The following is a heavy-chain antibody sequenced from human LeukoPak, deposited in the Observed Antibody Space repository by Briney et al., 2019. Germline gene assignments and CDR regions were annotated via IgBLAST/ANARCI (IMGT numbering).Heavy chain of an antibody. V-gene: IGHV3-7*01. J-gene: IGHJ4*02. CDR3: ARDQGSQYRLDY. CDR2: IKQDGSEQ. D-gene: IGHD2/OR15-2a*01. CDR1: GFTFSSYA. Sequence: PGGSLRLSCAASGFTFSSYAMHWVRQAPGKGLEWVANIKQDGSEQYYVESVKGRFTISRDNAKNSLYLQMDSLRGEDTAVYYCARDQGSQYRLDYWGRGTLVSVSS.